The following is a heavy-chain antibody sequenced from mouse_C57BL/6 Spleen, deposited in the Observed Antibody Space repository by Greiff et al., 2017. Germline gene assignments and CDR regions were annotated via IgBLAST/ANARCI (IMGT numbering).Heavy chain of an antibody. V-gene: IGHV1-72*01. CDR2: IDPSSGGT. D-gene: IGHD1-1*01. CDR3: ATAEYLGRSCAY. J-gene: IGHJ3*01. CDR1: GYTFTSYW. Sequence: QVQLQQSGAELVRPGASVKLSCTASGYTFTSYWMQWVKQRPGRGLEWIGRIDPSSGGTKYNEKFKGKATLTVDKPSSTAYMQLSSLTSEDSAVYYCATAEYLGRSCAYWGQGTLLTVSA.